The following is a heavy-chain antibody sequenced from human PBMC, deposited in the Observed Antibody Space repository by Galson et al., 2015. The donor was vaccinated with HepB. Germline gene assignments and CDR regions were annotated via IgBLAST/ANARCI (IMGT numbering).Heavy chain of an antibody. J-gene: IGHJ5*02. CDR3: ARITMIVVPFHGWFDP. V-gene: IGHV1-69*06. D-gene: IGHD3-22*01. Sequence: SVKVSCKASGGTFSSYAISWVRQAPGQGLEWMGGIIPIFGTANYAQKFQGRVTITADKSTSTAYMELSSLRSEDTAVYYCARITMIVVPFHGWFDPWGQGTLVTVSS. CDR1: GGTFSSYA. CDR2: IIPIFGTA.